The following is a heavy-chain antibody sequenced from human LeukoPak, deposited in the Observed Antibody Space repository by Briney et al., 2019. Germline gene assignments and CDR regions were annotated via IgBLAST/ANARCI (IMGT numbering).Heavy chain of an antibody. CDR1: GYTFTIYA. CDR3: ARERVIGDVFEAPEIKLDYGMDV. V-gene: IGHV1-3*01. CDR2: INAGNCNT. Sequence: ASVKVSCKASGYTFTIYAMHWVRQAPGQGLEWMGWINAGNCNTKYSHKFQRRVTITRDTSASPAYLELSRVRSEETAVYYCARERVIGDVFEAPEIKLDYGMDVWGKGSTVTASS. D-gene: IGHD2-21*01. J-gene: IGHJ6*04.